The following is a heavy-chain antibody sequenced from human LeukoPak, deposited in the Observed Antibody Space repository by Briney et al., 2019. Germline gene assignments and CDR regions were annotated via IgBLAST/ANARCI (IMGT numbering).Heavy chain of an antibody. CDR3: ARDLAYSRLDY. D-gene: IGHD5-18*01. J-gene: IGHJ4*02. CDR1: GFTFTDYF. Sequence: PGGSLRLSCVASGFTFTDYFMSWVRQAPGKGLEWVASINPDGDKKYSADSVKGRFTISRDNAENSLYLQMNSLRVEDTAFYYCARDLAYSRLDYWGQGMLVTVSS. CDR2: INPDGDKK. V-gene: IGHV3-7*01.